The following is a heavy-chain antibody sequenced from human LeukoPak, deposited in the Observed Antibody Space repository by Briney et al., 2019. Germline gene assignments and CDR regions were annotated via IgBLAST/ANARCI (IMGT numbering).Heavy chain of an antibody. V-gene: IGHV3-33*01. CDR1: GFTFTTYG. CDR3: ARGAPGY. CDR2: IWAGGSDK. J-gene: IGHJ4*02. Sequence: GMSLRLSCAASGFTFTTYGMHWVRQAPGKGLEWVAVIWAGGSDKYYADSVKGRFTISSDISKNTLYLQMNSLTAEDTAVYYCARGAPGYWGQGTLVTVSS.